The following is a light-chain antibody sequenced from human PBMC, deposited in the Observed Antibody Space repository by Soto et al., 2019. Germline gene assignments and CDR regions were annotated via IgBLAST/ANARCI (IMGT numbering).Light chain of an antibody. CDR3: SSYKITSPFVV. J-gene: IGLJ2*01. CDR2: DVN. V-gene: IGLV2-14*03. CDR1: TSDVGDYDY. Sequence: QSVLTQPASVSGSPGQSITISCTGATSDVGDYDYVSWYQHHPGRAPKLIIYDVNARPSGVSNRFSGSKSVNTASLTTSGLQAEDEADYYCSSYKITSPFVVFGGGTQLTVL.